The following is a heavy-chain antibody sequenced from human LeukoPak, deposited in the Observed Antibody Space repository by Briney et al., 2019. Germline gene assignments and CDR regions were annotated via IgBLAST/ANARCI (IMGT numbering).Heavy chain of an antibody. J-gene: IGHJ4*02. CDR2: IKQDGSEK. CDR1: GFTFSRYW. D-gene: IGHD1-26*01. CDR3: ARDAPYNGSYLAGFYFDY. Sequence: PGGSLRLSCAASGFTFSRYWMSWVRQAPGKGLQWVANIKQDGSEKYYVDSVKGRFTISRDNAKNSLFLQMNSLRAEDTAVYYCARDAPYNGSYLAGFYFDYWGQGTLVTLSS. V-gene: IGHV3-7*01.